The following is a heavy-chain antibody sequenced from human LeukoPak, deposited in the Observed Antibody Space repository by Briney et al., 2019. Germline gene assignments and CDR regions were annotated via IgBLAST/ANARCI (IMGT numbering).Heavy chain of an antibody. CDR1: GFIFSDYY. J-gene: IGHJ4*02. Sequence: PGGSLRLSCATSGFIFSDYYMGWIRQAPGKGLEWVSYISFSGSTIYYADSVKGRFTISRDDAKNSLYLQMNSLRAEDTAVYYCARDIVAAGLFFDYWGQGTLVTVSS. D-gene: IGHD6-13*01. CDR3: ARDIVAAGLFFDY. V-gene: IGHV3-11*01. CDR2: ISFSGSTI.